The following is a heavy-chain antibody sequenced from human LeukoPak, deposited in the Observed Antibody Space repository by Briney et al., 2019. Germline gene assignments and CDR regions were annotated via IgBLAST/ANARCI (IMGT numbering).Heavy chain of an antibody. Sequence: PSETLSLTCTVSGGSISSSSDYWGWIRQPPGKGLEWIGSIYYSGSTYYNPSLKSRVTISVDTSKNQFSLKLSSVTAADTAVYYCTSQSGKDCSSTSCYLGWFDPWGQGTLVTVSS. J-gene: IGHJ5*02. V-gene: IGHV4-39*07. CDR3: TSQSGKDCSSTSCYLGWFDP. CDR1: GGSISSSSDY. CDR2: IYYSGST. D-gene: IGHD2-2*01.